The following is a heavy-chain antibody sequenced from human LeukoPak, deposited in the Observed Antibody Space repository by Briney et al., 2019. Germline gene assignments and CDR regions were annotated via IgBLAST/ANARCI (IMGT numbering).Heavy chain of an antibody. CDR1: GGSITSGSYY. CDR3: ARQREYSSSALAGFDP. D-gene: IGHD6-6*01. CDR2: IYSNGNS. J-gene: IGHJ5*02. Sequence: SETLSLTCTVSGGSITSGSYYWTWIRQSAGGGLEWIGRIYSNGNSNYNPSLNSRVTMSLDTSKNQFSLKLTSVTAADTAMYYCARQREYSSSALAGFDPWGGGNLVTVSS. V-gene: IGHV4-61*02.